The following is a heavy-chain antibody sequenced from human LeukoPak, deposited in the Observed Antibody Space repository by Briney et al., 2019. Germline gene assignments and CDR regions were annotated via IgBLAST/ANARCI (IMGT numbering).Heavy chain of an antibody. J-gene: IGHJ4*02. D-gene: IGHD4-23*01. CDR3: ARVSYGCNDDY. V-gene: IGHV3-53*01. CDR2: IYSGGST. Sequence: GGSLRLSCAASGFTVSSNYMSWVRQAPGKGLEWVSVIYSGGSTYYADSVKGRFTISRDNSKNTLYLQMNSLRAEDTAVYYCARVSYGCNDDYWGQGTLVTVSS. CDR1: GFTVSSNY.